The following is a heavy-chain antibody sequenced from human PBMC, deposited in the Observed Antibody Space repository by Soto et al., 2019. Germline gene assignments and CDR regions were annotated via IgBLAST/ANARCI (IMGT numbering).Heavy chain of an antibody. CDR2: IRSKANSFAT. CDR1: GLTFTGSA. Sequence: EVQLVESGGGLVQPGGSLKLSCAASGLTFTGSAMHWVRQASGQGLEWVGRIRSKANSFATAYAASVKDRFIISRDDSKNTAYLQMNSIKTENTAMYFCISRSFSSCWYYWGQGTLVTVSS. V-gene: IGHV3-73*02. J-gene: IGHJ4*02. D-gene: IGHD6-13*01. CDR3: ISRSFSSCWYY.